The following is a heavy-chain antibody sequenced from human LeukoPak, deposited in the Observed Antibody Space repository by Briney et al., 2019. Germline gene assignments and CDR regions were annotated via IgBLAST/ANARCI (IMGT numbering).Heavy chain of an antibody. Sequence: GGSLRLSCAASGFTFSSYWMHWVRQAPGKGLVWVSRISSDGSSTSYADSVKGRFTISRDNAKNALYLQMNSLRAEDTAVYYCASQYYYDSSGYYREHDYWGQGTLVTVSS. V-gene: IGHV3-74*01. CDR1: GFTFSSYW. D-gene: IGHD3-22*01. J-gene: IGHJ4*02. CDR2: ISSDGSST. CDR3: ASQYYYDSSGYYREHDY.